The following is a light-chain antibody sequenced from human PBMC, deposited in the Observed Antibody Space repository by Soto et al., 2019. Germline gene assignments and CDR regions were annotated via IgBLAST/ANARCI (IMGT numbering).Light chain of an antibody. CDR3: SSYAGSNRVV. V-gene: IGLV2-8*01. J-gene: IGLJ2*01. CDR2: EVS. Sequence: QSALTQPPSASGSPEQSVTISCTGTSSDVGGYNYVSWYQHHPGKAPKLMISEVSKRPSGVPDRFSGSKSGNTASLTVSGLQAEDEAHYYCSSYAGSNRVVFGGGTKLTVL. CDR1: SSDVGGYNY.